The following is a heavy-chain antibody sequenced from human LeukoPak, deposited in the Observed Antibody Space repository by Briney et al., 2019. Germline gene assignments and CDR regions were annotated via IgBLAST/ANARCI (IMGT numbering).Heavy chain of an antibody. J-gene: IGHJ6*03. D-gene: IGHD3-3*01. CDR2: IIPILGIA. Sequence: SVKVSCKASGGTFSSYAISWVRQAPGQGHEWMGRIIPILGIANYAQQLQGRVTITADKPTSTAYMELSSLRSEDTAVYYCARSLGVVIEYYYMDGWGKETTVTVSS. CDR1: GGTFSSYA. V-gene: IGHV1-69*04. CDR3: ARSLGVVIEYYYMDG.